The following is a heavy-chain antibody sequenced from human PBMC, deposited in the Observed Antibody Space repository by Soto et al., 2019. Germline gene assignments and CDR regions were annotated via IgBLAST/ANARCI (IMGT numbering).Heavy chain of an antibody. V-gene: IGHV3-53*01. Sequence: EVQLVESGGGLIQPGGSLRLSCAASGFTVSSNYMSWVRQAPGKGLEGDSVIYSGGSTDYAESVKGRFTIARYNSKNTLYLQMNSLRAEDTAVSYCARGSSQFFYYWGQGTLVTVSS. CDR3: ARGSSQFFYY. CDR2: IYSGGST. D-gene: IGHD6-6*01. CDR1: GFTVSSNY. J-gene: IGHJ4*02.